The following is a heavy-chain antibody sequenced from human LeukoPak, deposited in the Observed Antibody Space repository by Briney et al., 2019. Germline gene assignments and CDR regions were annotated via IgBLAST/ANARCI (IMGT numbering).Heavy chain of an antibody. J-gene: IGHJ4*02. Sequence: GGSLRLSCAASGFTFSSYSMNWVRQAPGKGLEWVSYISSSSSTIYYADSVKGRFTISRDNAKNSLYLQMNSLRAEDTAVYYCARDLIKAGSSIAAAGTPFDYWGQGTLVTVSS. CDR2: ISSSSSTI. D-gene: IGHD6-13*01. V-gene: IGHV3-48*04. CDR3: ARDLIKAGSSIAAAGTPFDY. CDR1: GFTFSSYS.